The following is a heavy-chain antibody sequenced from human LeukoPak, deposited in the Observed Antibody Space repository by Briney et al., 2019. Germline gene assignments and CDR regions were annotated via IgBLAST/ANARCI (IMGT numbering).Heavy chain of an antibody. CDR2: ISSSSSTI. Sequence: GGSLRLSCAASGFTFSSYSMNWVRQAPGKGLEWVSYISSSSSTIYYADSVKGRFTISRDNAKNSLYLQMSSLRAEDTAVYYCARARLELRKYYYYMDVWGKGTTVTVSS. CDR3: ARARLELRKYYYYMDV. D-gene: IGHD1-26*01. V-gene: IGHV3-48*01. CDR1: GFTFSSYS. J-gene: IGHJ6*03.